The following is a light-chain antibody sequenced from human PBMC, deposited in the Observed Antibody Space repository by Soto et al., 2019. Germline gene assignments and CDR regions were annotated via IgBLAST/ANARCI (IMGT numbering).Light chain of an antibody. CDR3: QKYDSAPLT. CDR1: QDISNY. Sequence: DIPMTQSPSSLSASVGDRVTITCRASQDISNYLAWYQHKPGKVPNLLIYAASTLQSGVPSRFSGSGSGTDFSLTISSLQPEDVATYYCQKYDSAPLTFGQGTKVEIK. J-gene: IGKJ1*01. CDR2: AAS. V-gene: IGKV1-27*01.